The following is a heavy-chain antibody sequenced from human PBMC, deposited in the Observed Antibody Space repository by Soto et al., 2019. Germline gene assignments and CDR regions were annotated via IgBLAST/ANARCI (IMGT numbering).Heavy chain of an antibody. CDR3: AREWLEQQLVPLTAKDPFDY. CDR1: GYTFTSYG. Sequence: QVQLVQSGAEVKKPGASVKVSCKASGYTFTSYGISWVRQAPGQGLEWMGWISAYNGNTNYAQKLQGRVTMTTDTSTSTAYMELRSLRSDDTAVYYCAREWLEQQLVPLTAKDPFDYWGQGTLVTVSS. D-gene: IGHD6-13*01. V-gene: IGHV1-18*04. CDR2: ISAYNGNT. J-gene: IGHJ4*02.